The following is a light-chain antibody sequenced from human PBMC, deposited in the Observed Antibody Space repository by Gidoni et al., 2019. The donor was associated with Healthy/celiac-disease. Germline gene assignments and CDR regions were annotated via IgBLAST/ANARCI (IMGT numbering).Light chain of an antibody. J-gene: IGLJ2*01. CDR1: SSNIGSNY. V-gene: IGLV1-47*02. Sequence: QSVLTQPPSASGTPGQRVTISCSGSSSNIGSNYVYWYPQLPGTAPKLLIYSNNPRPSGVPYRFSGSKSGTSASLAISGLRSEDESDYYCAAWDDSLSGLFGGGTKLTVL. CDR3: AAWDDSLSGL. CDR2: SNN.